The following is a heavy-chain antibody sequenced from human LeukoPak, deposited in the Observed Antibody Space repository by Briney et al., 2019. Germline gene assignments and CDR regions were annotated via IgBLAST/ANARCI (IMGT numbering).Heavy chain of an antibody. D-gene: IGHD3-10*01. CDR3: TTSSGSYLFFDY. V-gene: IGHV3-49*04. Sequence: GGSLRLSCTASGFTFGDYAMSWVRQAPGKGLEWVGFIRSKAYGGTTEYAASVKGRFTISRDESKSIAYLQMNSMKTEDTAVYYCTTSSGSYLFFDYWGQGTLVTVSS. CDR2: IRSKAYGGTT. J-gene: IGHJ4*02. CDR1: GFTFGDYA.